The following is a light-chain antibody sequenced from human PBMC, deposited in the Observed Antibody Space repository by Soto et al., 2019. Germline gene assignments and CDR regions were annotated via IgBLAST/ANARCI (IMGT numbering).Light chain of an antibody. Sequence: QSVLTQPPSVSGAPGQRVTTSCTGGSPTIGAGYDVHWYQQLPGTAPKLLIYGNSNRPSGVPDRFSGSKSGTSASLAITGLQAEDEADYYCQSYDSSLSGSVFGGGTKLTVL. CDR2: GNS. V-gene: IGLV1-40*01. J-gene: IGLJ2*01. CDR1: SPTIGAGYD. CDR3: QSYDSSLSGSV.